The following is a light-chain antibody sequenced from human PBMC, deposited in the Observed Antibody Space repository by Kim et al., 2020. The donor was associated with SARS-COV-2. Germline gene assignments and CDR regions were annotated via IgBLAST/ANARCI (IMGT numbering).Light chain of an antibody. CDR3: GTCDSSLSAGV. CDR2: GNN. CDR1: SSNSGSNY. V-gene: IGLV1-51*01. Sequence: QKITISCAGSSSNSGSNYVPWYQQLPGTAPKLLIYGNNKRPSGIPDRFSGSKSGTSATLGITGLQTGDEADYYCGTCDSSLSAGVFGGGTQLTVL. J-gene: IGLJ3*02.